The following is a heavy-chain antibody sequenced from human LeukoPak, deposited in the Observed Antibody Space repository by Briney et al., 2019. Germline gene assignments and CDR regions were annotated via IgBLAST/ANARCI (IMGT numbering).Heavy chain of an antibody. CDR1: GFSLTTIGVG. D-gene: IGHD3-16*01. Sequence: SGPTLVNPTQTLTLTCTFSGFSLTTIGVGVGWIRQPPGKALEWLALIYGNDDKRYSQSLKSRLTITKDTSKNQVVLTMTNMDPVDTATYYCAHNLRARGALGDYYYYMDVWGKGTTVTISS. J-gene: IGHJ6*03. V-gene: IGHV2-5*01. CDR3: AHNLRARGALGDYYYYMDV. CDR2: IYGNDDK.